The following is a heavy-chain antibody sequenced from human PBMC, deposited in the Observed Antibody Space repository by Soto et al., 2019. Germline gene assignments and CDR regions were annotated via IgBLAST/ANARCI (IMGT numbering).Heavy chain of an antibody. V-gene: IGHV1-18*01. D-gene: IGHD6-13*01. CDR1: GYTFTSYG. CDR2: ISAYNGNT. CDR3: ARDGIAAAGTRSRNMDV. Sequence: QVQLVQSGAEVKKPGASVKVSCKASGYTFTSYGISWVRQAPGQGLEWMGWISAYNGNTNYAQKRQGRVTMTTETSTSTAYMELRILRSDDTAVYYCARDGIAAAGTRSRNMDVWGQGTTVTVSS. J-gene: IGHJ6*02.